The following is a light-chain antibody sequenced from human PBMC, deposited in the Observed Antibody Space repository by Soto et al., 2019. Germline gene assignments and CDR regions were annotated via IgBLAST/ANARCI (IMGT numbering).Light chain of an antibody. CDR1: TSNIGAPYD. V-gene: IGLV1-40*01. CDR3: CSYAGSYTYV. Sequence: QSVLTQPPSVSGAPGQRVSISCTGSTSNIGAPYDVHWYQHLPGTAPKLLIYGDNNRPSGVPDRFSGSKSGTSASLTISGLQAEDEADYYCCSYAGSYTYVFGTGTKLTVL. CDR2: GDN. J-gene: IGLJ1*01.